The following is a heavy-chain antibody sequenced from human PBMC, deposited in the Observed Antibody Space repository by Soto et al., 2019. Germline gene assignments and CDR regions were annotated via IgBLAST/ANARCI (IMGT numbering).Heavy chain of an antibody. D-gene: IGHD3-9*01. CDR3: ARVVRYFDGLRDYFDY. CDR1: GGSVSSGDYY. V-gene: IGHV4-30-4*01. CDR2: IYYGGST. Sequence: QVQLQESGPGLVKPSQTLSLTYTVSGGSVSSGDYYWSWISQPPGKGLEWIGYIYYGGSTYYNPSLKSRVTISGDTSKNQFSLKLNAVTAADTAVYYCARVVRYFDGLRDYFDYWGQGTLVTVSS. J-gene: IGHJ4*02.